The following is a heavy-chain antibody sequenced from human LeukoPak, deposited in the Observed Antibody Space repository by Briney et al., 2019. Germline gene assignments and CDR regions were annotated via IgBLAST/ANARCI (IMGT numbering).Heavy chain of an antibody. Sequence: SETLSLSCAVYGGSFSGYYWSWIRQPPGKGLEWIGEINHSGSTNYNPSLKSRVTISVDTSKNQFSLKLSSVTAADTAVYYCARDSSADAFDIWGQGTMVTVSS. CDR1: GGSFSGYY. J-gene: IGHJ3*02. V-gene: IGHV4-34*01. CDR3: ARDSSADAFDI. CDR2: INHSGST. D-gene: IGHD2-15*01.